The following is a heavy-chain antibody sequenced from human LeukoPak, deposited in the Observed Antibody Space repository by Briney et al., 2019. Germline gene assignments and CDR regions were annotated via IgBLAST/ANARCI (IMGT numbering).Heavy chain of an antibody. Sequence: GGSLRLSCAASGFTFSSYAMSWVRQAPGKGLEWVSAISGSGGSTYYADSVKGRFTISSDNSKNTLYLQMNSLRAEDTAVYYCASWPGAWYGEDSWGQGTLVTVSS. V-gene: IGHV3-23*01. J-gene: IGHJ4*02. CDR3: ASWPGAWYGEDS. CDR2: ISGSGGST. D-gene: IGHD3-10*01. CDR1: GFTFSSYA.